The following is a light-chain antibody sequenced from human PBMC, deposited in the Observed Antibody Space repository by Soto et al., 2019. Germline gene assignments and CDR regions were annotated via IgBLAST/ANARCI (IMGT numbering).Light chain of an antibody. CDR1: QSVSSY. Sequence: IVLTQSPATLSLSPGERATLSCRASQSVSSYLALYHQKPGQAPRLLIYDASNRATGIPARFSGSGSGTDFTLTISSLAPEDFAVYYCQQRSNWPRMYTFGQGTQLEIK. CDR2: DAS. J-gene: IGKJ2*01. V-gene: IGKV3-11*01. CDR3: QQRSNWPRMYT.